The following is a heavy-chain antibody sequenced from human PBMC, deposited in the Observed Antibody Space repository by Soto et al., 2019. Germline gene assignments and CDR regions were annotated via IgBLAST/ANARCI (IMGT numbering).Heavy chain of an antibody. J-gene: IGHJ4*02. CDR2: INHSGST. Sequence: SETLSLTCAVYGGSFSGYYWSWIRQPPGKGLEWIGEINHSGSTNYNPSLKSRVTISVDTSKNQFSLKLSSVTAADTAVYYCASGSGYSSSSYDYWGQGTLVTVSS. CDR3: ASGSGYSSSSYDY. D-gene: IGHD6-6*01. V-gene: IGHV4-34*01. CDR1: GGSFSGYY.